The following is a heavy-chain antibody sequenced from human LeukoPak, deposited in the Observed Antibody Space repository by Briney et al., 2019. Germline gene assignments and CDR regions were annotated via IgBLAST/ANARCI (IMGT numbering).Heavy chain of an antibody. CDR2: ISYDGSNK. CDR3: ARNGYSSGWSVYYYYGMDV. J-gene: IGHJ6*04. V-gene: IGHV3-30*04. CDR1: GFTFSSYA. Sequence: GGSLRLSCAASGFTFSSYAMHWVRQAPGKGLEWVAVISYDGSNKYYADSVKGRFTISRDNSKNTLYLQMNSLRAEDTAVYYCARNGYSSGWSVYYYYGMDVWGKGTTVTVSS. D-gene: IGHD6-19*01.